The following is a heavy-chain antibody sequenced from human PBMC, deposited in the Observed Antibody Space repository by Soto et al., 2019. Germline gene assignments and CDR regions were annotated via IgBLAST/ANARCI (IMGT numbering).Heavy chain of an antibody. D-gene: IGHD3-10*01. CDR1: GYSFTSYW. J-gene: IGHJ6*02. CDR2: IYPGDSDT. Sequence: EVQLVQSGAEVKKPGESLKISCKGSGYSFTSYWIGWVRQMPGKGLEWMGIIYPGDSDTRYSPSFQGQVTISADKSISSGYLQWSSLKASDTAMYYCSRQQSWFGELSGYYYYYGMDVWGQGTTVTVSS. V-gene: IGHV5-51*01. CDR3: SRQQSWFGELSGYYYYYGMDV.